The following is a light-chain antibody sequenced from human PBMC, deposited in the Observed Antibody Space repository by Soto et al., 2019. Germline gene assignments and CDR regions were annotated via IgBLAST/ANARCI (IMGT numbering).Light chain of an antibody. J-gene: IGKJ3*01. CDR1: QSISTN. CDR3: QQYNTWPPR. V-gene: IGKV3-15*01. Sequence: EIVMTQSPATLSVSPGESATLSCRASQSISTNLAWYQQKPGQAPRLLISGASTRATGIPARLSGSGSGTEFTLTISRLQSEDFAVYYCQQYNTWPPRFGPGTKIHI. CDR2: GAS.